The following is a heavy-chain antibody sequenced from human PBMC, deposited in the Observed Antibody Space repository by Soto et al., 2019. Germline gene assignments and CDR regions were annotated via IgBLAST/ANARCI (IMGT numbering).Heavy chain of an antibody. CDR2: IYSGGST. J-gene: IGHJ5*02. D-gene: IGHD6-19*01. V-gene: IGHV3-66*01. CDR3: ARTSSGWPNWFDP. CDR1: GFTVSSNY. Sequence: EVQLVESGGGLVQPGGSLRLSCAASGFTVSSNYMSWVRQAPGKGLEWVSVIYSGGSTYYADSVKGRFTISRDNSKNTRYLQMNSLRAEDTAVYYCARTSSGWPNWFDPWGQGTLVTVSS.